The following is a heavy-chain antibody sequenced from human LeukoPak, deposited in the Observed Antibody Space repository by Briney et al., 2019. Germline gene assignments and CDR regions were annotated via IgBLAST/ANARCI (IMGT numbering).Heavy chain of an antibody. V-gene: IGHV4-34*01. J-gene: IGHJ4*02. CDR2: INHSGST. Sequence: PSETLSLTCAVYGGSFSVYYWSWIRHPPGKGLEWIGEINHSGSTNYNPSLKSRVTISVDTSTNQFSMKLSSVPAADTAVYYCARYHCSGGSCYNGTFDYWGQGTLVTVSS. CDR3: ARYHCSGGSCYNGTFDY. D-gene: IGHD2-15*01. CDR1: GGSFSVYY.